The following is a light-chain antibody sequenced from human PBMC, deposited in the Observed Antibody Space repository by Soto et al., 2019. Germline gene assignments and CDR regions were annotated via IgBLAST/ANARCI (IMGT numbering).Light chain of an antibody. CDR2: DVS. CDR1: SSDVGGYND. V-gene: IGLV2-11*01. CDR3: CSYAGSYTWV. Sequence: QSALTQPRSVSGSPGQSVTISCTGTSSDVGGYNDVSWYQQHPGKAPKLMIYDVSKRPSGVPDRFSGSKSGNTASLTISGLHAEDEADYDCCSYAGSYTWVFGGGTKLTVL. J-gene: IGLJ3*02.